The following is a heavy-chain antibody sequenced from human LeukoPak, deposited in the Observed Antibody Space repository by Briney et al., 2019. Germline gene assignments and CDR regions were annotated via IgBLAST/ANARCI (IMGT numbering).Heavy chain of an antibody. D-gene: IGHD3-22*01. CDR2: IYHSGST. V-gene: IGHV4-30-2*01. CDR3: ARAVDYYDSSGPLDY. Sequence: SETLSLTCAVSGGSISSGGYSWSWIRQPPGKGLEWIGYIYHSGSTYYNPSLKSRVTILVDRSKNQFSLKLSSVTAADTAVYYCARAVDYYDSSGPLDYWGQGTLVTVSS. J-gene: IGHJ4*02. CDR1: GGSISSGGYS.